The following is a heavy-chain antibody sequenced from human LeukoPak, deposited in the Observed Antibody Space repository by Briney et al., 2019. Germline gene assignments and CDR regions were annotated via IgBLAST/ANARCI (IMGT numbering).Heavy chain of an antibody. CDR2: INPNSGGT. CDR1: GYTFTGYY. V-gene: IGHV1-2*02. CDR3: ARDQAYSSSWYSYYYMDV. D-gene: IGHD6-13*01. J-gene: IGHJ6*03. Sequence: ASVKVSCKVSGYTFTGYYMHWVRQAPGQGLEWMGWINPNSGGTNYAQKFQGRVTMTRDTSISTAYMELSRLRSDDTAVYYCARDQAYSSSWYSYYYMDVWGKGTTVTVSS.